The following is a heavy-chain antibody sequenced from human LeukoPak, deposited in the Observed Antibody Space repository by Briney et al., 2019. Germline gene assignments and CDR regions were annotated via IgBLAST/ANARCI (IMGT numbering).Heavy chain of an antibody. V-gene: IGHV4-59*01. CDR1: GGSISSYY. J-gene: IGHJ5*02. CDR2: IYYSGST. CDR3: ARGYCTNGVCYTGWFDP. D-gene: IGHD2-8*01. Sequence: PSETLSLTCTVSGGSISSYYWSWIRQPPGKGLEWIGYIYYSGSTNYNPSLKSRVTISVDTSKNQFSLKLSSVTAADTAVYYCARGYCTNGVCYTGWFDPWGQGTLVTVSS.